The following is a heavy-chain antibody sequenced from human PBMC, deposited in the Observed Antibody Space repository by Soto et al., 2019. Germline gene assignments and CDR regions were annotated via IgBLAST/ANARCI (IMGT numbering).Heavy chain of an antibody. Sequence: QVQLVQSGAEVKKPGSSVKVSCKTSGGTFRTSAISWVRQAPGQGLEWMGGIMPVFPTPDYAQKFQGRVTITADESTSTAYMELSSLRSEDTAVYYCSRDKDRQQLVGNYYYIIEGWGQGTTVTVSS. J-gene: IGHJ6*01. V-gene: IGHV1-69*12. CDR2: IMPVFPTP. D-gene: IGHD3-10*01. CDR1: GGTFRTSA. CDR3: SRDKDRQQLVGNYYYIIEG.